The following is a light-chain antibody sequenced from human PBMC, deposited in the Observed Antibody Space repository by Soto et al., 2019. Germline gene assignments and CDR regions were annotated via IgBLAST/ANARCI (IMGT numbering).Light chain of an antibody. J-gene: IGKJ1*01. CDR1: QSINAH. CDR2: GAS. CDR3: QQYNTRLWT. Sequence: EVVMTQSPATLSVSPGERVTLSCRASQSINAHLAWYQQKPGQAPRLLIHGASTRATGIPSRFSGSGFATEVILTNSSHQPEDFAVYYCQQYNTRLWTFGQGTKVEIQ. V-gene: IGKV3-15*01.